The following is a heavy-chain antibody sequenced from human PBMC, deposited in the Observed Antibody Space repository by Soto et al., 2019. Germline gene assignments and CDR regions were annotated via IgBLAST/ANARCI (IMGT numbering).Heavy chain of an antibody. V-gene: IGHV1-18*01. CDR3: ARPPQNNQYPYYFDY. Sequence: ASVKVSCKASGYTFTSYGINWVRQAPGQGLEWMGWISAYNGNTNYAQKLQGRVTMTTDTSTSTAYMELRSLRSDDTAVYYCARPPQNNQYPYYFDYWGQGTLVTVSS. D-gene: IGHD2-2*01. J-gene: IGHJ4*02. CDR2: ISAYNGNT. CDR1: GYTFTSYG.